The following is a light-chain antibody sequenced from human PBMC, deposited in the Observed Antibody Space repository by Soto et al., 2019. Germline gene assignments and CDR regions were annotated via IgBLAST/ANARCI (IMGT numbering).Light chain of an antibody. CDR1: SGHSSYI. CDR3: ETWDTDTHV. Sequence: QPVLTQSSSASASLGSSVKLTCTLSSGHSSYIIAWHQQQPGKAPRYLMKLESSGSYNKGSGVPDRFSGSSSGADRYLTISNLQSEDEADYYCETWDTDTHVFGTGTKLTVL. J-gene: IGLJ1*01. V-gene: IGLV4-60*03. CDR2: LESSGSY.